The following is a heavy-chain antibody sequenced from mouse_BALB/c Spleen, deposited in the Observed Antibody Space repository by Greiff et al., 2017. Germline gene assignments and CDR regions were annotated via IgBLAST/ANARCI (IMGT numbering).Heavy chain of an antibody. CDR2: INPSNGRT. J-gene: IGHJ4*01. Sequence: QVQLQQSGAELVKPGASVKLSCKASGYTFTSYWMHWVKQRPGQGLEWIGEINPSNGRTNYNEKFKSKATLTVDKSSSTAYMQLSSLTSEDSAVYYCARDWSYAMDYWGQGTSVTVSS. V-gene: IGHV1S81*02. CDR1: GYTFTSYW. D-gene: IGHD4-1*01. CDR3: ARDWSYAMDY.